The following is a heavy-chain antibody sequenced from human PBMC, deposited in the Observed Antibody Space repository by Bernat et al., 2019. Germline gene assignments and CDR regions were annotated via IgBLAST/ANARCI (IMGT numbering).Heavy chain of an antibody. CDR1: GFTFSSYG. CDR3: AKEIMRATVTTVVAFDI. CDR2: ISYDGSNK. D-gene: IGHD4-17*01. Sequence: QVQLVESGGGLVKPGGSLRLSCAASGFTFSSYGMHWVRQAPGKGLEWVAVISYDGSNKYYADSVKGRFTISRDNSKNTLYLQMNSLRAEDTAVYYCAKEIMRATVTTVVAFDIWGQGTMVTVSS. V-gene: IGHV3-30*18. J-gene: IGHJ3*02.